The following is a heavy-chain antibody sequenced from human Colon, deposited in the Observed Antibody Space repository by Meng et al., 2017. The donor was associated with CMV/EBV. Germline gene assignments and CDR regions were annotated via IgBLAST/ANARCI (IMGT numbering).Heavy chain of an antibody. V-gene: IGHV3-23*01. Sequence: GGSLRLSCEGSEFNFATYAMAWVRQAPGKGLEWVAGISGNGGSTYYADSVKGRFTISRDNSKNTLSLEMNSLRVEDTALYYCAKRGTGASYFAMDVWGQGTTVTVSS. CDR1: EFNFATYA. J-gene: IGHJ6*02. D-gene: IGHD2/OR15-2a*01. CDR2: ISGNGGST. CDR3: AKRGTGASYFAMDV.